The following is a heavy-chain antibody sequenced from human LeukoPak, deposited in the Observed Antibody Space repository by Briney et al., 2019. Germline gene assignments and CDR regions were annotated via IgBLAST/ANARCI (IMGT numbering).Heavy chain of an antibody. CDR2: ISYSGST. CDR1: GGAISSYY. Sequence: PSETLSLTCTVSGGAISSYYWSWIRQPPGKGLEWIGYISYSGSTDYNPSLKSRVTISLDTSKNQFSLRLSSVTAADTAVYYCARETRLHSGSYSNDAFDIWGQGTMVTVSS. CDR3: ARETRLHSGSYSNDAFDI. J-gene: IGHJ3*02. D-gene: IGHD1-26*01. V-gene: IGHV4-59*01.